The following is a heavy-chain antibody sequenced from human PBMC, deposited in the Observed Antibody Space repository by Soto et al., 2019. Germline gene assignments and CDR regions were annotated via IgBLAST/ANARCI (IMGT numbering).Heavy chain of an antibody. D-gene: IGHD2-2*01. CDR2: IYSSGSA. Sequence: PSETLSLTCTVSGVSIRSGDYFWSWIRQPPGKGLEWIGYIYSSGSAYFNPSLASRVTMSVDTSKSQFSLRLSSVTASDTAIYYCARLEYTQIVSDPAARGNHWFDPWGQGILVTVSS. CDR3: ARLEYTQIVSDPAARGNHWFDP. CDR1: GVSIRSGDYF. J-gene: IGHJ5*02. V-gene: IGHV4-30-4*01.